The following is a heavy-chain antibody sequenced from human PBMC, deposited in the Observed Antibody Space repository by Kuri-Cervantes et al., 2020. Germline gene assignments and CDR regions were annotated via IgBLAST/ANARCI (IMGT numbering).Heavy chain of an antibody. Sequence: GGSLRLSCAASGFTFSSYGMHRVRQAPGKGLEWVAVISYDGTEKHYEESVKGRFTISRDNSKNTLYLQMNSLRAEDTAVYYCAKYRALYYYYGMDVWGQGTTVTVSS. CDR1: GFTFSSYG. CDR3: AKYRALYYYYGMDV. D-gene: IGHD1-26*01. V-gene: IGHV3-30*18. J-gene: IGHJ6*02. CDR2: ISYDGTEK.